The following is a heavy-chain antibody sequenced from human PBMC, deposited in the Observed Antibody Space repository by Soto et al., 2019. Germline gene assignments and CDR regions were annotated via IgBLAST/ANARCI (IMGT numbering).Heavy chain of an antibody. Sequence: EVQLVQSGAEVKKPGESLKISCKGSGYSFTTCWIGWVRQMPGKGLEWMGFIYPGDSNTRYSPSFQGQVTISADKSISTAYLQWSSLKASDTAMFYCVRAMVVAATNFGAFDIWGQGTMVTVSS. D-gene: IGHD2-15*01. CDR2: IYPGDSNT. V-gene: IGHV5-51*03. J-gene: IGHJ3*02. CDR3: VRAMVVAATNFGAFDI. CDR1: GYSFTTCW.